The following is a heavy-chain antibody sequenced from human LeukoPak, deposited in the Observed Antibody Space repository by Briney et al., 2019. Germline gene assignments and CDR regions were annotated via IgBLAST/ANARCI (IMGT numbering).Heavy chain of an antibody. CDR2: INWNGDST. CDR3: AGFVDFGGFDY. J-gene: IGHJ4*02. D-gene: IGHD4-23*01. V-gene: IGHV3-20*04. CDR1: GFTFDDYG. Sequence: GGSLRLSCAASGFTFDDYGMTWVRHAPGKGLEWVSSINWNGDSTHYADSVRGRFTISRDNAKNSLYLQMNSLRAEDTAFYYCAGFVDFGGFDYWGQETLVTVSS.